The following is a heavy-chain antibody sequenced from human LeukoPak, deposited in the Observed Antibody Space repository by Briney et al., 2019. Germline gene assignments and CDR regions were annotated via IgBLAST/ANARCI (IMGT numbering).Heavy chain of an antibody. V-gene: IGHV3-20*04. CDR1: GFTFDDYG. D-gene: IGHD4-17*01. J-gene: IGHJ3*02. Sequence: GGSLRLSCAASGFTFDDYGMSWVRHSPGKGLEWVSGINWNGGSTGYADSVKGRFTISRDNAKNSLYLQMNSLRAEDTPLYYCARVGVSTTVTTGAFDIWGQGTMVTVSS. CDR2: INWNGGST. CDR3: ARVGVSTTVTTGAFDI.